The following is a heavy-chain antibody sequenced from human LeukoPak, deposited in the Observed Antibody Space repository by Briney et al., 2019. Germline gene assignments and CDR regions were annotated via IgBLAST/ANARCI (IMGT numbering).Heavy chain of an antibody. CDR3: ARDPSGYDLDTHYGMDV. CDR1: GFTFSSYW. V-gene: IGHV3-7*01. J-gene: IGHJ6*02. D-gene: IGHD5-12*01. CDR2: IKQDGSEK. Sequence: PGGSLRLSCAASGFTFSSYWMSWVRQAPGKGLEWVANIKQDGSEKYYVDSVKGRFTISRDNAKNSLYLQMNSLRAEDTAVYYCARDPSGYDLDTHYGMDVWGQGTTVTVSS.